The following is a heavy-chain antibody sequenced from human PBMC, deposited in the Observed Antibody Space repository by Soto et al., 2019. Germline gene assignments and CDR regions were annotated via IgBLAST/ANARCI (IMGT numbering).Heavy chain of an antibody. CDR2: IIPMLGIA. V-gene: IGHV1-69*02. CDR3: TIGSWSGEVFDI. D-gene: IGHD2-21*01. CDR1: GGTFSTYS. J-gene: IGHJ3*02. Sequence: QVQLVLSGAEVKKPGSSVKVSCKDSGGTFSTYSMFWVRQAPGQGLEWMGRIIPMLGIANYAQRFQDRVTITADKSTATAYMELSSLRSEDTALYYCTIGSWSGEVFDIWGQGTMVTVSS.